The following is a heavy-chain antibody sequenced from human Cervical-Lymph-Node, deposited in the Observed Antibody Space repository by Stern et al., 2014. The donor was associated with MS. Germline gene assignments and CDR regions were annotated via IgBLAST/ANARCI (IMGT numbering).Heavy chain of an antibody. CDR2: FYPADSDP. V-gene: IGHV5-51*01. CDR1: GFNFINYW. D-gene: IGHD5-18*01. J-gene: IGHJ2*01. Sequence: EVQLVESGAEVKKPGESLRISCKGFGFNFINYWIGWVRHMPGKGLEWMGTFYPADSDPKSSPSFQGQVTISADKSNSTASLQWSIMKAAATAMYYCARHTAGDWYFDLWGRGTLVTVSS. CDR3: ARHTAGDWYFDL.